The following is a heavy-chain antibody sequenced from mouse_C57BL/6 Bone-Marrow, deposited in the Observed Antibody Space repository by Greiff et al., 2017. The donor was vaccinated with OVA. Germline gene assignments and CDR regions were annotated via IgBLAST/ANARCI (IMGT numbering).Heavy chain of an antibody. CDR2: IDPETGGT. V-gene: IGHV1-15*01. D-gene: IGHD1-1*02. CDR3: TRYLYGYWYFDV. CDR1: GYTFTDYE. J-gene: IGHJ1*03. Sequence: VHLVESGAELVRPGASVTLSCKASGYTFTDYEMHWVKQTPVHGLEWIGAIDPETGGTAYNQKFKGKAILTADKSSSTAYMELRSLTSDDSAVYYCTRYLYGYWYFDVWGTGTTVTVSS.